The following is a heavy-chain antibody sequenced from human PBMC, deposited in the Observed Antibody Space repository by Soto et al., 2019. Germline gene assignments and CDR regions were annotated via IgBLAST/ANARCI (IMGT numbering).Heavy chain of an antibody. D-gene: IGHD3-3*01. V-gene: IGHV4-59*01. CDR2: IYSSGSA. CDR3: ARVLSGFQDNHFDY. CDR1: GVSISIYY. J-gene: IGHJ4*02. Sequence: QVQLQESGPGLVKPSETLSLTCTVSGVSISIYYWSWIRQPPGKGLEWLGYIYSSGSANYNPSLKRRITMSVDTSKNQFSLNLNSVTAADTAVYYWARVLSGFQDNHFDYWGQGILVTVSS.